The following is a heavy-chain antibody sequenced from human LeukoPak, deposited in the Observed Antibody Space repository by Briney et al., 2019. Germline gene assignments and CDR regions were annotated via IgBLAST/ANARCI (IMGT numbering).Heavy chain of an antibody. CDR1: GYSSTSYW. V-gene: IGHV5-51*01. CDR3: ASSGYSYGYYMDV. D-gene: IGHD5-18*01. J-gene: IGHJ6*03. Sequence: GESLKISCKGSGYSSTSYWIGWVRQMPGKGLEWMGIIYPGDSDTRYSPSFQGQVTISADKSISTAYLQWSGLKASDTAMYYCASSGYSYGYYMDVWGKGTTVTVSS. CDR2: IYPGDSDT.